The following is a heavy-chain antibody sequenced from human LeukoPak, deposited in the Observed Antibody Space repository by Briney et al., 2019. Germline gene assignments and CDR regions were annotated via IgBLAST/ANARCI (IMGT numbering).Heavy chain of an antibody. CDR1: GGSISSYY. D-gene: IGHD2-2*03. J-gene: IGHJ6*02. Sequence: PSETLPLTCTASGGSISSYYGSWIRQPAGKGLEWVGRIYSTGSTNYNPSLKSRVTMSVDTSKNQFSLRLRSVPAADTAVYSCARDMDIVVAPAASRYYYYYGMDVWGQGTTVTVSS. V-gene: IGHV4-4*07. CDR2: IYSTGST. CDR3: ARDMDIVVAPAASRYYYYYGMDV.